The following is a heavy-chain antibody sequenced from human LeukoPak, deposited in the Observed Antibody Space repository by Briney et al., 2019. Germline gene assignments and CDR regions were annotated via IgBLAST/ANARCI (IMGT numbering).Heavy chain of an antibody. J-gene: IGHJ4*02. Sequence: AAGSLRLSCAASGFTVSSNYMSWVRQAAGKGLEWVSVIYRGGSTYYADSVKGRFTISRDNSKNTLYLQLNSLRAEDTAVYYCGLGELYLYYWGQGTLVTVSS. V-gene: IGHV3-53*01. CDR1: GFTVSSNY. CDR3: GLGELYLYY. D-gene: IGHD3-10*01. CDR2: IYRGGST.